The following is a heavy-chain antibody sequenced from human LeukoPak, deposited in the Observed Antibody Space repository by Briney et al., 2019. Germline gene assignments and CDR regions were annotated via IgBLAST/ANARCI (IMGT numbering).Heavy chain of an antibody. D-gene: IGHD2-2*01. CDR2: ISGSGGST. CDR3: ARGDSYCSSTSCYLYFQH. V-gene: IGHV3-23*01. Sequence: GGSLRLSCAASGFTFSSYAMSWVRQAPGKGLEWASAISGSGGSTYYADSVKGRFTISRDNSKNTLYLQMNSLRAEDTAVYYCARGDSYCSSTSCYLYFQHWGQGTLVTVSS. CDR1: GFTFSSYA. J-gene: IGHJ1*01.